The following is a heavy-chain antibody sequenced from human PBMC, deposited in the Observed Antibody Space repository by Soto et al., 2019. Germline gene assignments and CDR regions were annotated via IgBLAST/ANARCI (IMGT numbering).Heavy chain of an antibody. CDR3: AKDIGYCSSTSCRWGYFDY. J-gene: IGHJ4*02. D-gene: IGHD2-2*01. V-gene: IGHV3-30*18. CDR1: GFTFISYG. CDR2: ISYYGSNK. Sequence: GGSLRLSCASSGFTFISYGMHWVRQAPGKGLDWVAVISYYGSNKYYADSVKGRFTISRDNSKNTLYLQMNSLRAEDTAVYYCAKDIGYCSSTSCRWGYFDYWGQGTLVTVSS.